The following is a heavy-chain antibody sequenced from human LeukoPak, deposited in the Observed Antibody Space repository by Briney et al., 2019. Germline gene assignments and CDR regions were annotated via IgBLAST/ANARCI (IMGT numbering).Heavy chain of an antibody. V-gene: IGHV4-39*07. CDR3: ARVPNPNPLSITIFGPHAFDI. CDR1: GGSISSSSYY. Sequence: SETLSLTCTVSGGSISSSSYYWGWIRQPPGKGLERIGSIYYSGSTYYNPSLKSRVTISVDTSKNQFSLKLSSVTAADTAVYYCARVPNPNPLSITIFGPHAFDIWGQGTMVTVSS. CDR2: IYYSGST. J-gene: IGHJ3*02. D-gene: IGHD3-3*01.